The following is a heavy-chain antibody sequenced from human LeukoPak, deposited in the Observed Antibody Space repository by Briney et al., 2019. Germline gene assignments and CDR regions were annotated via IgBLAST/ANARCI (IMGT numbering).Heavy chain of an antibody. CDR1: GLTFSSYG. V-gene: IGHV3-30*02. Sequence: PGGSLRLSCPASGLTFSSYGMHWVRQAPGKGLEWVAFIRHGGSNKYYADSVKGRFTISRDNSKNTLYLQMNSLRAEDTAVYYCAKGYCSSTTCSVDYWGQGTLVTVSS. CDR3: AKGYCSSTTCSVDY. CDR2: IRHGGSNK. J-gene: IGHJ4*02. D-gene: IGHD2-2*01.